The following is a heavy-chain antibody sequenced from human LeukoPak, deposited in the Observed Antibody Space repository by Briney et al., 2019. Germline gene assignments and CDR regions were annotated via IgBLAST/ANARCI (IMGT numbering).Heavy chain of an antibody. V-gene: IGHV4-38-2*02. CDR3: ARVGYSYGYDY. Sequence: SETLSLTCTVSGYSISSGYYWGWIRQPPGKGLEWIGSIYHSGSTYYNPSLKSRVTISVDTSKNQFSLKLSSVTAADTAVYYCARVGYSYGYDYWGQGTLVTVSS. D-gene: IGHD5-18*01. J-gene: IGHJ4*02. CDR1: GYSISSGYY. CDR2: IYHSGST.